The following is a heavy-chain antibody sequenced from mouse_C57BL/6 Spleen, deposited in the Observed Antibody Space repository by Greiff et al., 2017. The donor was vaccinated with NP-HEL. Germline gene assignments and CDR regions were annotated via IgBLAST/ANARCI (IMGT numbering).Heavy chain of an antibody. D-gene: IGHD1-1*01. CDR1: GYTFTSYW. Sequence: VQLKQPGAELVKPGASVKVSCKASGYTFTSYWMHWVKQRPEQGLEWIGWIDPENGDTEYASKFQGKATVTADTSSNTAYLQLSSLTSEDTAVYYCTTFTTVVPSDYWGQGTTLTVSS. V-gene: IGHV14-4*01. CDR3: TTFTTVVPSDY. J-gene: IGHJ2*01. CDR2: IDPENGDT.